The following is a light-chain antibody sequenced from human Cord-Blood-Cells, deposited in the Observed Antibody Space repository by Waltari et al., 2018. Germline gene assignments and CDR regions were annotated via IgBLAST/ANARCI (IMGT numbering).Light chain of an antibody. J-gene: IGKJ1*01. Sequence: DIVINQSPLSLPVTPGEPAHIPCRSSQSLLHSNGYHYLGWYLQKPGQSPQLLIYLGSNRASGVPDRFSGSGSGTDFTLKISRVEAEDVGVYYCMQALQTPPWTFGQGTKVEIK. CDR1: QSLLHSNGYHY. CDR2: LGS. CDR3: MQALQTPPWT. V-gene: IGKV2-28*01.